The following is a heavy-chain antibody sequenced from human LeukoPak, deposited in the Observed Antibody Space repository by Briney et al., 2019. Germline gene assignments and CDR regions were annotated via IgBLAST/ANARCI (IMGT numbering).Heavy chain of an antibody. J-gene: IGHJ3*02. CDR1: GGSFSGYY. Sequence: SETLSLTCAVYGGSFSGYYWSWIRQPPGKGLEWIGEINHSGSTNYNPSLKSRVTISVDTSKNQFSLKLSSVTAADTAVYYCAPLRQYYDILTGYYKNPEDDAFDIWGQGTMVTVSS. V-gene: IGHV4-34*01. CDR2: INHSGST. CDR3: APLRQYYDILTGYYKNPEDDAFDI. D-gene: IGHD3-9*01.